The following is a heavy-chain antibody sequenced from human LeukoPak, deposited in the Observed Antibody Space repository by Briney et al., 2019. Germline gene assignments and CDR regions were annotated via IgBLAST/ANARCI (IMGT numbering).Heavy chain of an antibody. CDR1: GYTFTSYG. D-gene: IGHD3-10*01. CDR3: ARAVGYYYGSDYMDV. J-gene: IGHJ6*03. V-gene: IGHV1-18*01. CDR2: ISAYNGNT. Sequence: ASVKVSCKASGYTFTSYGISWVRQAPGQGLEWMGWISAYNGNTNYAQKFQGRVTITADESTSTAYMELSSLRSEDTAVYYCARAVGYYYGSDYMDVWGKGTTVTVSS.